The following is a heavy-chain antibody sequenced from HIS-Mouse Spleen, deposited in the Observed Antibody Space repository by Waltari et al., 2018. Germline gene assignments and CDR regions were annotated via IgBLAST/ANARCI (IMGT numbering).Heavy chain of an antibody. CDR1: GFSLSTSRRG. V-gene: IGHV2-5*02. D-gene: IGHD6-6*01. J-gene: IGHJ3*02. CDR3: AHSESSGYSSSSGAFDN. CDR2: IYWDDDQ. Sequence: QITLKESGPTLVKPTQTLTLTATFPGFSLSTSRRGVGWIRQPPGKALEGLGIIYWDDDQRYSPSMKSRLNITKDTSKHQVVRKMTSMDPVDTATYYCAHSESSGYSSSSGAFDNWGQGTMVTVSS.